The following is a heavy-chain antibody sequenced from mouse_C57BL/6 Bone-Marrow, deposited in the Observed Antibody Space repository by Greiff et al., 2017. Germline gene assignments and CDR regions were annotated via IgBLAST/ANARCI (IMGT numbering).Heavy chain of an antibody. CDR2: IDPETGGT. Sequence: QVQLQQSGAELVRPGASVTLSCKASGYTFTDYEMHWVKQTPVHGLEWIGAIDPETGGTAYNQKFKGKAILTAAKSSSTAYMELRSLTSEDSAVYYCTRRDGSSYGYWGQGTTLTVSS. CDR3: TRRDGSSYGY. CDR1: GYTFTDYE. D-gene: IGHD1-1*01. J-gene: IGHJ2*01. V-gene: IGHV1-15*01.